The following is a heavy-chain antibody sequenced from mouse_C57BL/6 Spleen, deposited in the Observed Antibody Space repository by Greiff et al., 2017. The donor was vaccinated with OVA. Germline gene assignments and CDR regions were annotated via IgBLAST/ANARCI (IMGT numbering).Heavy chain of an antibody. CDR1: GFTFSSYA. CDR3: TREGVSDYYAMDY. J-gene: IGHJ4*01. Sequence: EVKLVESGEGLVKPGGSLKLSCAASGFTFSSYAMSWVRQTPEKRLEWVAYISSGGDYIYYADTVKGRFTISRDNARNTLYLQMSSLKSEDTAMYYCTREGVSDYYAMDYWGQGTSVTVSS. V-gene: IGHV5-9-1*02. CDR2: ISSGGDYI.